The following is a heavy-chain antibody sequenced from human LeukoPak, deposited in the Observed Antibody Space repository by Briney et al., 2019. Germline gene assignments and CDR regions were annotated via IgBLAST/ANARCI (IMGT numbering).Heavy chain of an antibody. Sequence: PSETLSLTCTVSGGSISSYYWSWIRQPPGKGLEWIGYIYYSGSTNYNPSLKSRVTISVDTSKNQFSLKLSSVTAADTAVYYCAKDLYSGSFDPWGQGTLVTVSS. CDR1: GGSISSYY. V-gene: IGHV4-59*12. D-gene: IGHD1-26*01. CDR3: AKDLYSGSFDP. CDR2: IYYSGST. J-gene: IGHJ5*02.